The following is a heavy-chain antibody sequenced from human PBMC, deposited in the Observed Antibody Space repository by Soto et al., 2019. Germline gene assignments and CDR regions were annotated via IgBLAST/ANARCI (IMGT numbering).Heavy chain of an antibody. D-gene: IGHD2-2*01. V-gene: IGHV1-69*01. CDR1: GGTFSSYA. Sequence: QVQLVQSGAEVKKPGSSVKVSCKASGGTFSSYAISWVRKAPGQGLEWMGGIIPIFSTANYAQKFQGRVTTTEDEPMSTAYMEMSSRRADDTALYYCARDNIVVVPAPITHHWFDPWGQETLVTVSS. CDR3: ARDNIVVVPAPITHHWFDP. CDR2: IIPIFSTA. J-gene: IGHJ5*02.